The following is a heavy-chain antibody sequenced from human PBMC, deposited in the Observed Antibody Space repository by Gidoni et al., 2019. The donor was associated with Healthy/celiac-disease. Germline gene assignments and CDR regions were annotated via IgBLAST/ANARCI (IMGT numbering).Heavy chain of an antibody. V-gene: IGHV3-15*01. J-gene: IGHJ4*02. CDR2: IKSKTDGGTT. CDR1: GFTFSNAW. Sequence: EVQLVESGGGLVKPGGSLRLSCAASGFTFSNAWMSWVRQAPGKGLEWVGRIKSKTDGGTTDYAAPVKGRFTISRDDSKNTLYLQMNSLKTEDTAVYYCTTTTYSSSSLDYWGQGTLVTVSS. D-gene: IGHD6-6*01. CDR3: TTTTYSSSSLDY.